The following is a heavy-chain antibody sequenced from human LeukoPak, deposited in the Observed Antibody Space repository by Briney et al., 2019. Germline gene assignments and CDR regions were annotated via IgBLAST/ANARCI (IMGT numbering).Heavy chain of an antibody. V-gene: IGHV3-48*01. Sequence: GGSLRLSCVASGFTFSSYSMNWVRQAPGRGLEWVSYISTSSSPIYYADSVKGRFTISRDSAKNSLYPQMNSLRAEDTAIYYCARDASYYFDTSAPGYFDYWGQGTLVTVSS. CDR2: ISTSSSPI. D-gene: IGHD3-22*01. J-gene: IGHJ4*02. CDR3: ARDASYYFDTSAPGYFDY. CDR1: GFTFSSYS.